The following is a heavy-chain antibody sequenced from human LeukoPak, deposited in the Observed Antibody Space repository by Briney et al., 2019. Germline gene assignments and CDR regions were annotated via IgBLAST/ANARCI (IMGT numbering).Heavy chain of an antibody. D-gene: IGHD6-19*01. CDR3: AVSSGWLN. Sequence: GGSLRRACAASGFTFNTYWMHWVRQAPRKGLVWVSRINSDGSNTNYADSVKGRFTISRDNAKNTLYLQMNSLRAEDTAVYYCAVSSGWLNWGQGTLVTVSS. CDR2: INSDGSNT. V-gene: IGHV3-74*01. J-gene: IGHJ4*02. CDR1: GFTFNTYW.